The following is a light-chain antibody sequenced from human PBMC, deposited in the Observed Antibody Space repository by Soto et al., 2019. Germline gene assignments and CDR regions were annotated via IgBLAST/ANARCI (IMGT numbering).Light chain of an antibody. V-gene: IGLV2-8*01. J-gene: IGLJ1*01. CDR3: SSYAGSNNLRV. Sequence: QSALTQPPSASGSPGQSVTISCTGTSSDVGGYNYVSWYQQHPGKAPKLMIYEVSKRPSGVPDRFSGFKSGNTASLTVSGLQPEYEADYYCSSYAGSNNLRVFGTGTKVTVL. CDR1: SSDVGGYNY. CDR2: EVS.